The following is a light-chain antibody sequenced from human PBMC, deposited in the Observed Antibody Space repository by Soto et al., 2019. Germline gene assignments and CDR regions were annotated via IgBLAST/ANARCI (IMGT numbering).Light chain of an antibody. Sequence: EIVLTQSPATLSLSPVERANLSCMASQFIDSYLAWYQQRPGQPPNLLIFGASHRAPDIPDRFSGSGSGTDFTLTISRLEPEDFAVYFCQQYGSSPTTFGQGTKVDI. CDR2: GAS. V-gene: IGKV3-20*01. J-gene: IGKJ1*01. CDR3: QQYGSSPTT. CDR1: QFIDSY.